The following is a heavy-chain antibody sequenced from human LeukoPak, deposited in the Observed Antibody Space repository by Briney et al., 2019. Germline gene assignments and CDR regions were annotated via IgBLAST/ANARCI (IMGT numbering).Heavy chain of an antibody. J-gene: IGHJ4*02. D-gene: IGHD3-16*02. CDR2: MNPNSGNT. V-gene: IGHV1-8*02. CDR3: ARIGLRGVIISRPLGY. CDR1: GYTFTSYD. Sequence: GASVKVSCKASGYTFTSYDINWVRQATGQGLEWMGWMNPNSGNTGYAQKFQGRVTMTRNTSISTAYMELSSLRSEDTAVYYCARIGLRGVIISRPLGYWGQGTLVTVSS.